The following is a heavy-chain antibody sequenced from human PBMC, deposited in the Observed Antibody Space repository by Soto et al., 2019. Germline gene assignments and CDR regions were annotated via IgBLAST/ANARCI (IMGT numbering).Heavy chain of an antibody. V-gene: IGHV1-18*01. CDR2: ISAYNGNT. Sequence: ASVKVSCKASGGTFSSYAIRWVRQAPGHGLAWMGWISAYNGNTNYAQKLQGRVTMTTDTSTSTAYMELRSLRSDDTAVYYCARETFGGVTPDAFDIWGQGTMVT. CDR1: GGTFSSYA. D-gene: IGHD3-16*01. CDR3: ARETFGGVTPDAFDI. J-gene: IGHJ3*02.